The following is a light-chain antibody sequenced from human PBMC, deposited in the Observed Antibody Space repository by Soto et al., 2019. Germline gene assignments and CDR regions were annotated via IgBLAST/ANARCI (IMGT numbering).Light chain of an antibody. CDR1: ESIDSW. J-gene: IGKJ1*01. V-gene: IGKV1-5*03. CDR3: HEYNRYPDG. CDR2: KAS. Sequence: IHMTQSPSSVSASVGYRVTLTCRASESIDSWLAWHQQKQGRAPKLLISKASTLKSGVPSRFSGSGYGTDFVHAKSILESDDFASYCCHEYNRYPDGFGLGTKVDIK.